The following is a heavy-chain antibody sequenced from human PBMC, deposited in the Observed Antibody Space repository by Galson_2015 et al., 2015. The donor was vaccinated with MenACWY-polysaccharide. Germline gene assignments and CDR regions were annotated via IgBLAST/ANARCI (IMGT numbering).Heavy chain of an antibody. D-gene: IGHD5-12*01. CDR1: GFTFSSCAIH. J-gene: IGHJ4*02. CDR2: IYYGGST. CDR3: ARQGGSGRSHDY. Sequence: LRLSCAASGFTFSSCAIHWVRQPPGKGLEWIGTIYYGGSTYYNPSLKSRVTIPVDTSKNQFSLKLTSVTAADTAVYYCARQGGSGRSHDYWGQGALVIVSS. V-gene: IGHV4-39*01.